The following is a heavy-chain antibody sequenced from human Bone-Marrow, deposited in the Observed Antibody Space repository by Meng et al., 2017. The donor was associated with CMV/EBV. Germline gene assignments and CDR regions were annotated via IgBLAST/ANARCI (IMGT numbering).Heavy chain of an antibody. CDR3: AKDIGYSQLGYYYYYGMDV. D-gene: IGHD1-1*01. Sequence: GESLKISCAASGFTFSSSWMHWVRQAPGKGLVWVSHINSDGSDTKYADSVKGRFTISRDNAKNSLYLQMNSLRAEDTALYYCAKDIGYSQLGYYYYYGMDVWGQGTTVTVSS. V-gene: IGHV3-74*03. J-gene: IGHJ6*02. CDR1: GFTFSSSW. CDR2: INSDGSDT.